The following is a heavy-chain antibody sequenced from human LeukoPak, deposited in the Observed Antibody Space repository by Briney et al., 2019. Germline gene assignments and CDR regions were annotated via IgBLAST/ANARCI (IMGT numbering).Heavy chain of an antibody. V-gene: IGHV1-18*01. CDR1: GYTFDRYG. CDR3: ARDLGHCRNVICSSSAY. CDR2: ISTYNGNT. J-gene: IGHJ4*02. D-gene: IGHD1-14*01. Sequence: ASVKVSCKGSGYTFDRYGVTWVRQAPGQGLEWMGWISTYNGNTTYAQKIQGRVTMTTDTSTNTVYMDLRSLRSDDTAVYYCARDLGHCRNVICSSSAYWGRGTLVTVSS.